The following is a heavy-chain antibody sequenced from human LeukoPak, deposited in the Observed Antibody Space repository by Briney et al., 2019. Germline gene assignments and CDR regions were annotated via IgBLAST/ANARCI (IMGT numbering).Heavy chain of an antibody. Sequence: PGGSLRLSCAASGFTFSNAWMSWVRQAPGRGLEWVGRIKSKTDGGTTDYAAPVKGRFTISRDDSKNTLYLQMNSLRVGDTAIYYCAKDRRLASFDYGGQGTLVTVSS. J-gene: IGHJ4*02. CDR2: IKSKTDGGTT. V-gene: IGHV3-15*01. CDR1: GFTFSNAW. D-gene: IGHD6-25*01. CDR3: AKDRRLASFDY.